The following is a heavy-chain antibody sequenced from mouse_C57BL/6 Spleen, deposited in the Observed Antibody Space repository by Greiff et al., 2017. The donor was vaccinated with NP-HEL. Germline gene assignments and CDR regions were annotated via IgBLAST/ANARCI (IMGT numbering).Heavy chain of an antibody. J-gene: IGHJ3*01. CDR2: IYPGDGDT. D-gene: IGHD2-4*01. Sequence: QVQLKQSGPELVKPGASVKISCKASGYAFSSSWMNWVKQRPGKGLEWIGRIYPGDGDTNYNGKFKGKATLTADKSSSTAYMQLSSLTSEDSAVYFCARSRGYDYDEAYWGQGTLVTVSA. CDR3: ARSRGYDYDEAY. CDR1: GYAFSSSW. V-gene: IGHV1-82*01.